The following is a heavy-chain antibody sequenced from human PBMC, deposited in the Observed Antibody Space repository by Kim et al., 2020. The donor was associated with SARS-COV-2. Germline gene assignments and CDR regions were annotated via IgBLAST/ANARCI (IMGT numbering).Heavy chain of an antibody. CDR2: ISSSTSYI. CDR1: GFSFSTFS. V-gene: IGHV3-21*01. J-gene: IGHJ4*02. CDR3: ASTPVRVDY. Sequence: GGSLRLSCVASGFSFSTFSMNWVRQAPGKGLEWVSSISSSTSYIYYADSVKGRFTISRDNAKNSLYLQMNSLRVEDTAVYYCASTPVRVDYWGQGTLVTVSS.